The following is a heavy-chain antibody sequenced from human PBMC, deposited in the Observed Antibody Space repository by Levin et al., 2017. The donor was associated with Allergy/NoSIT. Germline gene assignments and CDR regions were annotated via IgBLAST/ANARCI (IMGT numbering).Heavy chain of an antibody. J-gene: IGHJ2*01. Sequence: GESLKISCQASGYTFTSFDINWVRQATGQGLEWMGWMNPNSGNTGHVQKFQGRVTMTRNTSTRTAYMELSSLRSEDTAVYYCARGSMGDPLGNWYLDRWGRGTLVTVSS. D-gene: IGHD7-27*01. CDR2: MNPNSGNT. CDR1: GYTFTSFD. V-gene: IGHV1-8*01. CDR3: ARGSMGDPLGNWYLDR.